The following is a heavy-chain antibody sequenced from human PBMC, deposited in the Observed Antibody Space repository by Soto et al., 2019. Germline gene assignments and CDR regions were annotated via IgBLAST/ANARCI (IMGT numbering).Heavy chain of an antibody. CDR2: IYSGGST. J-gene: IGHJ3*02. CDR1: GFTVSSNY. V-gene: IGHV3-53*01. Sequence: GGSLRLSCAASGFTVSSNYMSWVRQAPGKGLEWVSVIYSGGSTYYADSVKGRFTISRDNSKNTLYLQMNSLRAEDTAVYYCAREYYYDSSDYYGGGAFYIWGQGTMVTVSS. D-gene: IGHD3-22*01. CDR3: AREYYYDSSDYYGGGAFYI.